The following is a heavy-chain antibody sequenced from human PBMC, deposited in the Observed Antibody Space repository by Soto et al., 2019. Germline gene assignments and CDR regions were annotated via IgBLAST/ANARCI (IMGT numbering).Heavy chain of an antibody. CDR2: MQPSTGRT. D-gene: IGHD1-26*01. CDR3: ARGVSAGVDY. V-gene: IGHV1-8*01. J-gene: IGHJ4*02. CDR1: GYSFTSLD. Sequence: QVQLVQSGAEVREPGASVKVSCKASGYSFTSLDINWVRQTAGQGLEWMGWMQPSTGRTGYAQKFQGRVTMTSDTSINTAYMELTTLPSDDTAFYYCARGVSAGVDYWGQGTLVTVSS.